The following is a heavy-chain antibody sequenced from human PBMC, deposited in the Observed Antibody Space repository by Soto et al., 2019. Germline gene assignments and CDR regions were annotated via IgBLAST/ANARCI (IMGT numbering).Heavy chain of an antibody. D-gene: IGHD2-8*01. V-gene: IGHV3-74*01. J-gene: IGHJ6*04. CDR2: IRPDGAHA. Sequence: EVQLVESGGGLVQPGGSLRLSCAASGFTFSSFWMYWVRQAPGKGLVWVSRIRPDGAHADYADSVRGRFTISRDNTKNTLYLQMNSLRAEDTAVYFCARDPQDGISTNMDVWGKGTTVTVSS. CDR3: ARDPQDGISTNMDV. CDR1: GFTFSSFW.